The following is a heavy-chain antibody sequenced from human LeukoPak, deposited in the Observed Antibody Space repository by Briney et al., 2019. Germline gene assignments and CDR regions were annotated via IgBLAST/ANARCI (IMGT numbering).Heavy chain of an antibody. Sequence: GSLRLSCAASGFDFSSYGMSWVRQSPGKGLEWVSTFSASSTITYYADSVKGRFTISRDNSKNTLYLQMHSLRDEDTAVYYCAKGDSYYDLLTCFDLWGPGTLVTVSS. CDR2: FSASSTIT. CDR3: AKGDSYYDLLTCFDL. CDR1: GFDFSSYG. J-gene: IGHJ4*02. D-gene: IGHD3-9*01. V-gene: IGHV3-23*01.